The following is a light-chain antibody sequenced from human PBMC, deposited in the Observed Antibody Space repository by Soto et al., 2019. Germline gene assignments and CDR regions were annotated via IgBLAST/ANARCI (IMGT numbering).Light chain of an antibody. V-gene: IGLV1-40*01. CDR2: GNS. Sequence: QAVVTQPPSVSGAPGQRVTISCTGTSSNIGAGYDVHWYQQLPGTVPKLLIYGNSNRPSGVPDRFSGFKSGTSASLAITGLQAEDEADYYCHSYDSSLSGSVFGGGTKLTVL. CDR1: SSNIGAGYD. J-gene: IGLJ3*02. CDR3: HSYDSSLSGSV.